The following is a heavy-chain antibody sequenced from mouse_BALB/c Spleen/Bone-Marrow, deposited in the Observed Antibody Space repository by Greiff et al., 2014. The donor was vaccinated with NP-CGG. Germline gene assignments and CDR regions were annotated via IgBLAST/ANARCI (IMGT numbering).Heavy chain of an antibody. V-gene: IGHV14-3*02. Sequence: VQLQQPGAELVKPGASVKLSCTASGFNIKDTYMHWVKQRPEQGLEWIGRIDPANGNTKYDQKFQGKATITADTSSNTAYLQLSSLTSEDTAVYYCASYRYAWYFDVWGAGTTVTVSS. CDR2: IDPANGNT. CDR3: ASYRYAWYFDV. J-gene: IGHJ1*01. CDR1: GFNIKDTY. D-gene: IGHD2-14*01.